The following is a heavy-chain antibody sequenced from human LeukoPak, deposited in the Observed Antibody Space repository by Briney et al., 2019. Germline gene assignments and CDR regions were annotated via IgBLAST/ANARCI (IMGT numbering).Heavy chain of an antibody. D-gene: IGHD3-22*01. CDR1: GGSFSGYY. CDR2: INHSGST. Sequence: SETLSLTCAVYGGSFSGYYWSWIRQPPGKGLEWIGEINHSGSTNYNPFLKSRVTISVDTSKNQFSLKLSSVTAADTAVYYCARASGYYYDSSGTLGDYFDYWGQGTLVTVSS. CDR3: ARASGYYYDSSGTLGDYFDY. V-gene: IGHV4-34*01. J-gene: IGHJ4*02.